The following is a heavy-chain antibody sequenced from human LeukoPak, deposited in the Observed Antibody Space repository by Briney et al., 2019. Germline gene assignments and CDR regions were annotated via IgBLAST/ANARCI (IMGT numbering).Heavy chain of an antibody. V-gene: IGHV4-34*01. CDR3: ASDCGYYYGMDV. Sequence: PSETLSLTCAVYGGSFSGYYWSWIRQPPGKGLEWIGEINHSGSTNYNPSLKSRVTISVDTSKNQFSLKLSSVTAADTAVYYCASDCGYYYGMDVWGQGTTVTVSS. D-gene: IGHD2-21*01. CDR2: INHSGST. CDR1: GGSFSGYY. J-gene: IGHJ6*02.